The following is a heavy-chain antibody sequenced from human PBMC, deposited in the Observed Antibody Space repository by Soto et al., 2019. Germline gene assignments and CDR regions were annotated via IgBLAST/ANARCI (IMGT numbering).Heavy chain of an antibody. CDR2: INHSGST. D-gene: IGHD3-10*01. CDR3: ARGVFMVRGVIQDLFDY. CDR1: GGSVSGYY. V-gene: IGHV4-34*01. J-gene: IGHJ4*02. Sequence: SETLSLTCAVYGGSVSGYYWSWIRQPPGKGLEWIGEINHSGSTNYNPSLKSRVTISVDASKNQFSLKLSYVTAADTAVYYCARGVFMVRGVIQDLFDYCGQGSLVTVSS.